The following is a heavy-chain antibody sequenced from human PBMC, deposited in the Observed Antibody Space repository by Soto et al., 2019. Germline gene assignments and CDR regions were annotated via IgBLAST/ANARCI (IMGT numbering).Heavy chain of an antibody. V-gene: IGHV3-21*01. CDR1: GFTFSSYS. CDR3: ARDGGIITMIVVARQFDY. D-gene: IGHD3-22*01. CDR2: ISSSSSYI. Sequence: GGSLRLSCAASGFTFSSYSMNWVRQAPGKGLEWVSSISSSSSYIYYADSVKGRFTISRDNAKNSLYLQMNSLRAEDTAVYYCARDGGIITMIVVARQFDYWGQGTLVTVSS. J-gene: IGHJ4*02.